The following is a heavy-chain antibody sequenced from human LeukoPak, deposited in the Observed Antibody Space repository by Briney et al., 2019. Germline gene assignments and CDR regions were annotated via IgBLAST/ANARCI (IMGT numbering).Heavy chain of an antibody. J-gene: IGHJ4*02. Sequence: PSETLSLTCTVSGGSISSSSYYRGWIRQPPGKGLEWIGSIYYSGSTYYNPSLKSRVTISVDTSKNQFSLKLSSVTAADTAVYYCARRRDGYNSMAYYFDYWGQGTLVTVSS. CDR1: GGSISSSSYY. CDR3: ARRRDGYNSMAYYFDY. CDR2: IYYSGST. D-gene: IGHD5-24*01. V-gene: IGHV4-39*01.